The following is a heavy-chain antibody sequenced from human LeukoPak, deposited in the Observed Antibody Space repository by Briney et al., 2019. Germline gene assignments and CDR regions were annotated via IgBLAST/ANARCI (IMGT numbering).Heavy chain of an antibody. D-gene: IGHD3-22*01. CDR1: GGSFSGYC. CDR3: ASGRVGSSGYWLGY. Sequence: PSETLSLTCAVSGGSFSGYCWSWSRQPPGKGLEWVGEINHSGSTNYNPSLKSRVTISVDTSKNQFSLKLSSVTAADTAVYYCASGRVGSSGYWLGYWGQGTLVTVPS. CDR2: INHSGST. V-gene: IGHV4-34*01. J-gene: IGHJ4*02.